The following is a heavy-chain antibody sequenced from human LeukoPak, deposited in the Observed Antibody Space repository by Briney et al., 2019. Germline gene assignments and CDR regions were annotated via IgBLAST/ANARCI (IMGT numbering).Heavy chain of an antibody. CDR3: ARLGCSGGSCYLGFDY. CDR1: GGSISGSNW. V-gene: IGHV4-4*02. CDR2: IYHSGST. J-gene: IGHJ4*02. D-gene: IGHD2-15*01. Sequence: SGTLSLTCAVSGGSISGSNWWSWVRQPPGKGLEWIGEIYHSGSTNYNPSLKSRVTISVDTSKNQFSLKLSSVTAADTAVYYCARLGCSGGSCYLGFDYWGQGTLVTVSS.